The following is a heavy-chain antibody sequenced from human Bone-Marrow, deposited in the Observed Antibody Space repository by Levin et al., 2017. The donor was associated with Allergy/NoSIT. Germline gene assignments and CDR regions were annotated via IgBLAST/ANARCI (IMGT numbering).Heavy chain of an antibody. CDR1: GFTFDDYG. Sequence: PGGSLRLSCAASGFTFDDYGMSWVRQAPGKGLEWVSGINWNGGSTGYADSVKGRFTISRDNAKNSLCLQMNSLRAEDTALYHCARDLLDLRYCSSTSCYHSCGWFDPWGQGTLVTVSS. CDR3: ARDLLDLRYCSSTSCYHSCGWFDP. D-gene: IGHD2-2*01. CDR2: INWNGGST. J-gene: IGHJ5*02. V-gene: IGHV3-20*01.